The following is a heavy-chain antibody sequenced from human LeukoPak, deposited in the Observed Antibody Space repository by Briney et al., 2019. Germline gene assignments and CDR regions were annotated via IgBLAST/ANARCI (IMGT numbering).Heavy chain of an antibody. CDR1: GASINAYF. CDR3: ARVFMDNNNSYDY. V-gene: IGHV4-59*01. CDR2: ISYNGGT. D-gene: IGHD1-20*01. J-gene: IGHJ4*02. Sequence: SETLSLTCSVSGASINAYFWSWIRQPPGKGLEWIGYISYNGGTNYNPSLKSRVTISIDTSKNQFSLRLTSVSAADTATYYCARVFMDNNNSYDYWGQGTLVTVSS.